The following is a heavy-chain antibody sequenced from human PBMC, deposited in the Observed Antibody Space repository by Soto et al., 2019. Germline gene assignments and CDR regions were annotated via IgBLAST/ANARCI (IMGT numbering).Heavy chain of an antibody. CDR2: ISFDVSNE. CDR1: GFTFSIYG. CDR3: TKSSYCPSTNCNFDY. J-gene: IGHJ4*02. Sequence: QVQLVESGGGVVQPGRSLRLSCAASGFTFSIYGMHWVRQGPVRGLEWVAVISFDVSNEYHVDSVKGRFTISRDNSKHTLYLQMNSLRVEDTAVYYCTKSSYCPSTNCNFDYWGQGTMFTISS. D-gene: IGHD2-2*01. V-gene: IGHV3-30*18.